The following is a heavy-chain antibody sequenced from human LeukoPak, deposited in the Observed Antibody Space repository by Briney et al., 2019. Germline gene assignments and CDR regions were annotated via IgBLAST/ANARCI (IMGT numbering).Heavy chain of an antibody. Sequence: GGSLRLSCVVSGFSFSSYEMNWVRQAPGKGLEWISYIGSSGSTIYYADSVKGRFTISRDNAKNSMYLQMNSLRAEDTAVYYCARGWQPLHYWGQGTLVTVSS. D-gene: IGHD6-13*01. J-gene: IGHJ4*02. V-gene: IGHV3-48*03. CDR3: ARGWQPLHY. CDR1: GFSFSSYE. CDR2: IGSSGSTI.